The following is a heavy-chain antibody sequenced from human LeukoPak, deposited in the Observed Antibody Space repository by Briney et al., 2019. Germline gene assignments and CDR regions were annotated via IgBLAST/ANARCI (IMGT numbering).Heavy chain of an antibody. CDR1: GYIFTSYW. J-gene: IGHJ3*02. CDR3: ARLQSGGGIDI. V-gene: IGHV5-51*01. Sequence: GESLKISCKGSGYIFTSYWIGWVRQMPGKGLEWMGIIYLGDSDTRYSPSFQGQVTISADKSIGTAYLQWSSLKASDIAMYYCARLQSGGGIDIWGQGTMVTVSS. CDR2: IYLGDSDT. D-gene: IGHD2-15*01.